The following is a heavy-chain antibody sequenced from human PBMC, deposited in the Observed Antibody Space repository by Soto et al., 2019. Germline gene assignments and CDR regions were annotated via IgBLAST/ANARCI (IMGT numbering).Heavy chain of an antibody. Sequence: SETLSLTCAVYGGSFSGYYWSWIRQPPGKGLEWIGEINHSGSTNYNPSLKSRVTISVDTSKNQFSLKLSYVTAADTAVYYCARVVRGGYDFWSGTPGYYGMDVWGQGTTVTGS. V-gene: IGHV4-34*01. CDR3: ARVVRGGYDFWSGTPGYYGMDV. CDR1: GGSFSGYY. CDR2: INHSGST. D-gene: IGHD3-3*01. J-gene: IGHJ6*02.